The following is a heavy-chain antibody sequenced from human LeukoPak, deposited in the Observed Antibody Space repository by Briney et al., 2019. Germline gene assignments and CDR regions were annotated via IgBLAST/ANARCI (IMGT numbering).Heavy chain of an antibody. CDR2: LLDSCRT. CDR3: YSIRRGSIYGYFDF. CDR1: GASLSTHN. Sequence: SGTLSLTCTVSGASLSTHNLNWLRQPPGKGLEWISYLLDSCRTKDNPSLLSRGTLSSDTYKNHFSLMLTYVTAADATVYYCYSIRRGSIYGYFDFWGQGILVTVSS. J-gene: IGHJ4*02. V-gene: IGHV4-59*11. D-gene: IGHD5-18*01.